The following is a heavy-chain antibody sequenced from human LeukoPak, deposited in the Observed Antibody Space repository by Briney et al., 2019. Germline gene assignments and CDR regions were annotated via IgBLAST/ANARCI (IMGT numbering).Heavy chain of an antibody. CDR1: GGTFSSYA. Sequence: SVKVSCKASGGTFSSYAISWVRQAPGQGLEWMGRIIPILGIANYAQKFQGRVTITADKSTSTAYMELSSLRSEDTAVYYCARDPGPLIVGATQALFDYWGQGILVTVSS. J-gene: IGHJ4*02. CDR2: IIPILGIA. CDR3: ARDPGPLIVGATQALFDY. V-gene: IGHV1-69*04. D-gene: IGHD1-26*01.